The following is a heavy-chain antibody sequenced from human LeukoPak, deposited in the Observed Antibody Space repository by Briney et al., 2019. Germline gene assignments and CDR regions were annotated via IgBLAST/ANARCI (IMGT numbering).Heavy chain of an antibody. Sequence: GGSLRLSCAASGFAFNTYSMNWVRQAPGKGLEWLSFISSRSSTIYYADSVKGRFTISRDNAKNSLYLQMNSLRAEDTALYYCARDRGYYFDYWGQGTLVTVSS. D-gene: IGHD3-10*01. CDR3: ARDRGYYFDY. CDR1: GFAFNTYS. CDR2: ISSRSSTI. V-gene: IGHV3-48*01. J-gene: IGHJ4*02.